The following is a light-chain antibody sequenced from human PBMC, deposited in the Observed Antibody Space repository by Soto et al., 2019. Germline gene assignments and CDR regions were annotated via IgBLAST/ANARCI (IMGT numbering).Light chain of an antibody. CDR2: EAS. CDR3: QQSRNYPWT. J-gene: IGKJ1*01. CDR1: QSIDFY. Sequence: DIQMTQSPSTLSTSLGDRVTITCRASQSIDFYLAWYQQKPGKAPKLLIYEASNLESGVPSRFSDSGYGTEFTLTISSLQPDDFATYYCQQSRNYPWTFGQGTKVDIK. V-gene: IGKV1-5*03.